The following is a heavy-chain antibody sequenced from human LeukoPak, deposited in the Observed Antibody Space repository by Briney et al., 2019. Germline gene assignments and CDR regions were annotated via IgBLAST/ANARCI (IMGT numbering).Heavy chain of an antibody. D-gene: IGHD1-26*01. Sequence: GGSLRLSCAASGFTFSSYWMTWVRQAPGKGLEWVANIKRDGSEKHYVDSVKGRFTISRDNAKNSMFLQMNSLRAEDTAVYYCARELLVGAFDIWGQGTMVTVSS. J-gene: IGHJ3*02. CDR3: ARELLVGAFDI. CDR2: IKRDGSEK. CDR1: GFTFSSYW. V-gene: IGHV3-7*03.